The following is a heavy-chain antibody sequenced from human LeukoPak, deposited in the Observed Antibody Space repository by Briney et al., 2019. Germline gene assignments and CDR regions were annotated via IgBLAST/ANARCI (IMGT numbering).Heavy chain of an antibody. V-gene: IGHV3-7*01. CDR1: GFNSGNYW. CDR2: IKQDGIET. CDR3: ARFIASPGPDAFDI. D-gene: IGHD6-13*01. Sequence: PGGSLRLSCAASGFNSGNYWMSWVRQAPGQRLEWLANIKQDGIETYYLDSVRGRFTISRDSARNSVYLQMNSLRADETAVYFCARFIASPGPDAFDIWAKGHWSPSLQ. J-gene: IGHJ3*02.